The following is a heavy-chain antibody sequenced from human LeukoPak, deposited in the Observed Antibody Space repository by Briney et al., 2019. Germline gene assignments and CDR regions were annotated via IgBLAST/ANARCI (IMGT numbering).Heavy chain of an antibody. CDR2: IWHDGSIK. J-gene: IGHJ4*02. CDR3: AKVRQFTAATGTGLDY. Sequence: TGGSLRLSCAASGFTFSNYGMHWVRQTPGKGLDWVAVIWHDGSIKYYADSVRGRFTISRDNSMNTVYLQMNSLRAEDTAVYYCAKVRQFTAATGTGLDYWGQGTLVTVSS. V-gene: IGHV3-33*03. CDR1: GFTFSNYG. D-gene: IGHD6-13*01.